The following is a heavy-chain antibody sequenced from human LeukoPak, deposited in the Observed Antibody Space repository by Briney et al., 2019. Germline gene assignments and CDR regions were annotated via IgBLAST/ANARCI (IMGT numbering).Heavy chain of an antibody. V-gene: IGHV4-34*01. CDR1: GGSFSGYY. J-gene: IGHJ4*02. D-gene: IGHD5-18*01. CDR3: ARGEYSYGLNPFDY. Sequence: SETLSLPCAVYGGSFSGYYWSWIRQPPGKGLEWIGEINHSGSTNYNPSLKSRVTISVDTSKNQFSLKLSSVTAADTAVYYCARGEYSYGLNPFDYWGQGTLVTVSS. CDR2: INHSGST.